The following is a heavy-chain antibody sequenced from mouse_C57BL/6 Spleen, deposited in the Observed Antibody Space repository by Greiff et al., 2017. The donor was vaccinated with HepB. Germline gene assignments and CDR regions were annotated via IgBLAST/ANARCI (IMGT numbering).Heavy chain of an antibody. V-gene: IGHV1-69*01. CDR1: GYTFTSYW. Sequence: QVHVKQPGAELVMPGASVKLSCKASGYTFTSYWMHWVKQRPGQGLEWIGEIDPSDSYTNYNQKFKGKSTLTVDKSSSTAYMQLSSLTSEDSAVYYCARSPFTTVDAWFAYWGQGTLVTVSA. D-gene: IGHD1-1*01. J-gene: IGHJ3*01. CDR3: ARSPFTTVDAWFAY. CDR2: IDPSDSYT.